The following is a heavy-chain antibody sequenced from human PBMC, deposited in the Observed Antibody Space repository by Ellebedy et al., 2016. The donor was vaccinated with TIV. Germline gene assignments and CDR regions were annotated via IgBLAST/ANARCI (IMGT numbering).Heavy chain of an antibody. V-gene: IGHV4-39*07. CDR3: AKDTRINWFVS. Sequence: MPSETLSLTCTVSGDSISSRNLYWGWIRQPPGKGLEWIGTIYRGGTTFYNPSLESRVSMSIDTSKNQFSLRLTSVTAADTAVYYCAKDTRINWFVSWGKGTLVTVSS. CDR2: IYRGGTT. J-gene: IGHJ5*01. D-gene: IGHD2-15*01. CDR1: GDSISSRNLY.